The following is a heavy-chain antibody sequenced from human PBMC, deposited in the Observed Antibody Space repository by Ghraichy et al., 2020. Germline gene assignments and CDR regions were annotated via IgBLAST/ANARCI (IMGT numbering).Heavy chain of an antibody. CDR2: INWNGGST. CDR3: ARVRGYSLPTYYYYMDV. V-gene: IGHV3-20*04. Sequence: LSLTCAASGFTFDDYGMSWVRQAPGKGLEWVSGINWNGGSTGYADSVKGRFTISRDNAKNSLYLQMNSLRAEDTALYYCARVRGYSLPTYYYYMDVWGNGTTVTVSS. CDR1: GFTFDDYG. J-gene: IGHJ6*03. D-gene: IGHD4-11*01.